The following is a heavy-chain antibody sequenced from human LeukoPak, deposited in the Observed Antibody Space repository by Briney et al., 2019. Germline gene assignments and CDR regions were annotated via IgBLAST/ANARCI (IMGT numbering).Heavy chain of an antibody. CDR3: AREQLKYYYDSSGYSDY. V-gene: IGHV3-21*01. CDR1: GFTFSSYS. J-gene: IGHJ4*02. CDR2: ISTSSSYI. D-gene: IGHD3-22*01. Sequence: GGSLGLSCAASGFTFSSYSMNWVRQAPGKGLEWVSSISTSSSYIYYADSVKGRFTISRDNAKNSLYLQMNSLRAEDTAVYYCAREQLKYYYDSSGYSDYWGQGTLVTVSS.